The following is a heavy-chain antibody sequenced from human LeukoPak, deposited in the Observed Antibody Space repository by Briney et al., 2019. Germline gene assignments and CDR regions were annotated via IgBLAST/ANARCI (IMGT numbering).Heavy chain of an antibody. Sequence: SETLSLTCTVSGGSISSYWSWIRQPAGKGLEWIGRIYGSGSTTYNPSLKSRVTMSLDMSKNQFFLKLSSVTAADTAVYYCARDSGTTGEVKFDPWGQGTLVAVSS. V-gene: IGHV4-4*07. D-gene: IGHD3-10*01. CDR2: IYGSGST. CDR1: GGSISSY. J-gene: IGHJ5*02. CDR3: ARDSGTTGEVKFDP.